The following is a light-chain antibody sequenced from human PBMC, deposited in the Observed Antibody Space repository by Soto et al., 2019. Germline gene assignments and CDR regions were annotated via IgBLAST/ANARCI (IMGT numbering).Light chain of an antibody. J-gene: IGKJ5*01. CDR3: QQYNNWPPIT. Sequence: EIVMTQSPATLSVSPGERATLSCRASQSVRSKLAWYQQKAGQAPRLLIHGASTRASGIPARFSGSGSGTEFTLTISSLQSEDFAVYYCQQYNNWPPITFGQGTRLEI. CDR2: GAS. CDR1: QSVRSK. V-gene: IGKV3-15*01.